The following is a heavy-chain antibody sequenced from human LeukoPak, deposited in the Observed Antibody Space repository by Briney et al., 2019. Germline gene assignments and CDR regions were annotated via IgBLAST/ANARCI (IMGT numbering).Heavy chain of an antibody. CDR1: GFTFDDYA. CDR2: ISWNSGSI. D-gene: IGHD2-15*01. Sequence: GGSLRLSCAASGFTFDDYAMHWVRQAPGKGLEWVSGISWNSGSIGYADSVEGRFTISRDNAKNSLYLQMNRLRAEDTALYYCAKDIGVEVNSATPDYWGQGTLVTVSS. V-gene: IGHV3-9*01. J-gene: IGHJ4*02. CDR3: AKDIGVEVNSATPDY.